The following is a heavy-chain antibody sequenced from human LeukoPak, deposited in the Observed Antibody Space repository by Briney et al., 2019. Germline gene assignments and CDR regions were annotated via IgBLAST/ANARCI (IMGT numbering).Heavy chain of an antibody. CDR1: GFTFDDYA. D-gene: IGHD3-22*01. CDR3: AKGDYYDSSGYPDY. V-gene: IGHV3-9*01. J-gene: IGHJ4*02. Sequence: GRSLRLSCAASGFTFDDYAMHWVRQAPGKGLEWVSGISWNSGSIGYADSVKSRFTISRDNAKNSLYLQMNSLRAEDTALYYCAKGDYYDSSGYPDYWGQGTLVTVSS. CDR2: ISWNSGSI.